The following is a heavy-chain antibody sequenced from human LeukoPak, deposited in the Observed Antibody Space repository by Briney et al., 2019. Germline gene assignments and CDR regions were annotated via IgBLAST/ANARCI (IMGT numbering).Heavy chain of an antibody. D-gene: IGHD3-22*01. CDR3: ARGSYYDGQLGY. J-gene: IGHJ4*02. CDR2: IYYSGST. V-gene: IGHV4-61*01. CDR1: GGSISSGNYY. Sequence: SGTLSLTCTVSGGSISSGNYYWSWIRQPPGKGLEWIGYIYYSGSTNYNPSLKSRVTISVDTSKNQFSLKLSSVTAADTAVYYCARGSYYDGQLGYWGQGTLVTVSS.